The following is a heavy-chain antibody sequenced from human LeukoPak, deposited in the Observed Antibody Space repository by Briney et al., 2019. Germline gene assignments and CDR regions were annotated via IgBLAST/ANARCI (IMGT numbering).Heavy chain of an antibody. CDR2: IYYSGNT. CDR1: GGSISSYF. D-gene: IGHD6-6*01. J-gene: IGHJ4*02. CDR3: AGAREFSSSSGRAYYFDF. Sequence: SETLSLTCTVSGGSISSYFWIWIRQPPGKGLEWIGYIYYSGNTNFNPSLKSRVTISVDTSKNQFSLKLRSVTAADTAVYYCAGAREFSSSSGRAYYFDFWGQGTLVTVSS. V-gene: IGHV4-59*01.